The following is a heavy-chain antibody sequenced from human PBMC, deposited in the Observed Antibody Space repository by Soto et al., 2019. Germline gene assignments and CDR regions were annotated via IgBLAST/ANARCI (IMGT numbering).Heavy chain of an antibody. J-gene: IGHJ5*01. D-gene: IGHD3-22*01. V-gene: IGHV1-18*04. CDR1: GYTFRSYG. CDR2: ISAYNGDT. CDR3: ARDWSRYYDNSGLIGFD. Sequence: ASVKVSCKASGYTFRSYGISWVRQAPGQGLEWVGWISAYNGDTHYAPKFQDRITLTTETSTDTAYMELRSLRLDDTAGYYCARDWSRYYDNSGLIGFD.